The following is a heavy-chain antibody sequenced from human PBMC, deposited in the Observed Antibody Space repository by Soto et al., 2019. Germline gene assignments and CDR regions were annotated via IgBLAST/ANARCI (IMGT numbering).Heavy chain of an antibody. J-gene: IGHJ4*02. CDR3: AREEAAAGKDYFDY. V-gene: IGHV3-21*01. CDR2: ISSSSSYI. CDR1: GFTFSSYS. D-gene: IGHD6-13*01. Sequence: EVQLVESGGGLVKPGGSLRLSCAASGFTFSSYSMNWVRQAPGKGLEWVSSISSSSSYIYYADSVKGRFTISRDNAQNSLYLQMNSLRAEDTAVYYCAREEAAAGKDYFDYWGQGTLVTVSS.